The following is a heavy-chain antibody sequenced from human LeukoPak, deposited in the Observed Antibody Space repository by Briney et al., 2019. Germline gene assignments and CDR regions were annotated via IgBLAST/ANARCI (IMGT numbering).Heavy chain of an antibody. J-gene: IGHJ6*03. CDR1: GFTFSSYA. D-gene: IGHD1-26*01. CDR2: ISGSGGRI. V-gene: IGHV3-23*01. CDR3: AKVGGWELRRYYYIDV. Sequence: GGSLRLSCAASGFTFSSYAMSWVRQAPGKGLEWVSAISGSGGRIYYADSVKGRFTISRDNSKNRLYLQMNSLRAEDTAVYYCAKVGGWELRRYYYIDVWGKGTTVTISS.